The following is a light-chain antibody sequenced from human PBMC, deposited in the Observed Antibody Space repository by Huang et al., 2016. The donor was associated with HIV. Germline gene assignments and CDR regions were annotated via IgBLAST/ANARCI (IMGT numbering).Light chain of an antibody. CDR3: QQYDTFS. V-gene: IGKV3-20*01. J-gene: IGKJ2*01. Sequence: GERASLSCRASRNLTNSQLAWYQQKVGQPPRLLVFGASTRVSGVPERFTGGVSGRDFTLSIGGLEPDDFATYYCQQYDTFSFGQGTRLE. CDR1: RNLTNSQ. CDR2: GAS.